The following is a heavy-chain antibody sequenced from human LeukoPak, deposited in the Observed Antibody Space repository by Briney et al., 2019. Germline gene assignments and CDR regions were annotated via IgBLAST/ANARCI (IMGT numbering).Heavy chain of an antibody. CDR3: ARGSQGSCSSTSCYVRANWFDP. V-gene: IGHV1-18*01. D-gene: IGHD2-2*01. CDR1: GYTFTSYG. CDR2: ISAYNGNT. J-gene: IGHJ5*02. Sequence: ASVKVSCKASGYTFTSYGISWVRQAPGQGLEWMGWISAYNGNTNYAQKLQSRVTMTTDTSTSTAYMELRSLRSDDTAVYYCARGSQGSCSSTSCYVRANWFDPWGQGTLVTVSS.